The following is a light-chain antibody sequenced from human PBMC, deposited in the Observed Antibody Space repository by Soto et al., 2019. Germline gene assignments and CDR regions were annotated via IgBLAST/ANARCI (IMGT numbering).Light chain of an antibody. V-gene: IGKV3-11*01. CDR3: QQCNNGPPNT. CDR1: QSVSSS. J-gene: IGKJ5*01. Sequence: IVLTQSPATLSLSPGERATLSCRASQSVSSSLAWYQQKPGQPPSLLIFDASTKATGIPARFSGSGSGTDFTLTISSLEPEDFAIYYCQQCNNGPPNTFGQGKRQEIK. CDR2: DAS.